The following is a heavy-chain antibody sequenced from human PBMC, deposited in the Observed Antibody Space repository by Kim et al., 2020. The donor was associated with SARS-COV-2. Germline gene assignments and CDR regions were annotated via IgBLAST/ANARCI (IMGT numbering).Heavy chain of an antibody. CDR3: AKGGGYCSSTSCSRPFDY. D-gene: IGHD2-2*03. CDR2: ISGSGGST. CDR1: GFTFSSYA. V-gene: IGHV3-23*01. Sequence: GGSLRLSCAASGFTFSSYAMSWVRQAPGKGLEWVSAISGSGGSTYYADSVKGRFTISRDNSKNTLYLQMNSLRAEDTAVYYCAKGGGYCSSTSCSRPFDYWGQGALVTVSS. J-gene: IGHJ4*02.